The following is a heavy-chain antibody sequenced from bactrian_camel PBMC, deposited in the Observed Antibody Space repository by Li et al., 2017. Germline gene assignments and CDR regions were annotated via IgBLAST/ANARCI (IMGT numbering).Heavy chain of an antibody. V-gene: IGHV3S36*01. D-gene: IGHD2*01. CDR1: GHTSDDYC. CDR2: INKGGRNP. J-gene: IGHJ4*01. Sequence: VQLVESGGGSVQPGGSLRLSCVVSGHTSDDYCMAWFRQAPGKERQGVARINKGGRNPYYDNFARGRFTISRDSAKSTGYLQMNSLKSDDTALYYCARVRKWSGYFYDYWGQGTQVTVS. CDR3: ARVRKWSGYFYDY.